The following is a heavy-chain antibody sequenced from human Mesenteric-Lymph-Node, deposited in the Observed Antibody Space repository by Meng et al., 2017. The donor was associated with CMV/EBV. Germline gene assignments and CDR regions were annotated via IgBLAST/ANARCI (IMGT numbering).Heavy chain of an antibody. V-gene: IGHV4-59*01. CDR2: VHSSGST. Sequence: SETLSLTCSVSGGSMSTYYWSWIRQSPGKGLEWIGYVHSSGSTNYNPSLKSRVSISVDTSKNQFSLKLSSVTAADTAVYYCAREALYYYGLDVWGQGTTVTVSS. CDR3: AREALYYYGLDV. CDR1: GGSMSTYY. J-gene: IGHJ6*02.